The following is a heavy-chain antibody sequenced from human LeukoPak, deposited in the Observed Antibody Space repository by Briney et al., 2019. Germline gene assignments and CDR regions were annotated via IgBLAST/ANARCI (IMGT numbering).Heavy chain of an antibody. CDR1: GYSISSGYY. Sequence: SETLSLTCTVSGYSISSGYYWGWIRQPPGKGLEWIGNIYHSGSTYYNPSLKSRVTISVGTSKNQFSLKLSSVTAADTAVYYCARAYDSSGYYYGYWGQGTLVTVSS. V-gene: IGHV4-38-2*02. CDR3: ARAYDSSGYYYGY. D-gene: IGHD3-22*01. J-gene: IGHJ4*02. CDR2: IYHSGST.